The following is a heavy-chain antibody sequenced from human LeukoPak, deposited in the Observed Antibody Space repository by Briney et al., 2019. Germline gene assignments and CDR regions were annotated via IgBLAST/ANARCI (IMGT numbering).Heavy chain of an antibody. CDR2: IYYSGST. J-gene: IGHJ4*02. Sequence: SETLSLTCTVSGGSISSSSYCWGWIRQPPGKGLEWIGSIYYSGSTYYNPSLKSRVTISVDTSKNQFSLKLSSVTAADTAVYYCANVGVGSGWPSYFDYWGQGTLVTVSS. CDR1: GGSISSSSYC. CDR3: ANVGVGSGWPSYFDY. D-gene: IGHD6-19*01. V-gene: IGHV4-39*07.